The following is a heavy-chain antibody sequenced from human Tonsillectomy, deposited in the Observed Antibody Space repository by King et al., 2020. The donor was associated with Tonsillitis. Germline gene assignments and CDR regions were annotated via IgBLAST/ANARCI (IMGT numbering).Heavy chain of an antibody. Sequence: VQLVESGGGVVQPGRSLRLSCAASGFPFSSYPMHWVRQATGKGLEWVAVTSYDGSDKYYADSVKGRFIISRDNSRNTLYLQMNSLRGDDTAVYYGARDPSGGSYRWFDPWGQGTLVTVSS. D-gene: IGHD2-15*01. CDR3: ARDPSGGSYRWFDP. J-gene: IGHJ5*02. CDR2: TSYDGSDK. V-gene: IGHV3-30*04. CDR1: GFPFSSYP.